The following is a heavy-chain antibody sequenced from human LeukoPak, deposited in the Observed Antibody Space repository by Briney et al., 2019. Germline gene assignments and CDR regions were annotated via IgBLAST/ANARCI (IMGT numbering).Heavy chain of an antibody. CDR2: ISGSGGST. J-gene: IGHJ4*02. D-gene: IGHD5-18*01. Sequence: GGSLRPSCAASGFTFSSYAMSWVRQAPGKGPEWVSAISGSGGSTYYADSVKGRFTISRDNSKNTLYLQMNSLRAEDTAVYYCAKGGIQLWTIDYWGQGTLVTVSS. CDR1: GFTFSSYA. V-gene: IGHV3-23*01. CDR3: AKGGIQLWTIDY.